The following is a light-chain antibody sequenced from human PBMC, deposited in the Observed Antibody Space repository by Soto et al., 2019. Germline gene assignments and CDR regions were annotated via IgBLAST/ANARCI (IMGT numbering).Light chain of an antibody. CDR1: NSNIGAGYE. CDR3: QSFDSSLTGPI. CDR2: TNA. J-gene: IGLJ2*01. Sequence: QSVLTQPPSVSGAPGQRVTISCTGTNSNIGAGYEAHWYQQFPGTAPQLRISTNANRPSGLPHRFSGSRSGTSASLAITGLRSEDEAEYYCQSFDSSLTGPILGGGTKLTVL. V-gene: IGLV1-40*01.